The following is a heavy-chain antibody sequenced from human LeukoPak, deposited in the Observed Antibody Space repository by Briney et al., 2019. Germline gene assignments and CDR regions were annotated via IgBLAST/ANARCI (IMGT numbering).Heavy chain of an antibody. CDR3: ARGLWFGELGYDY. D-gene: IGHD3-10*01. Sequence: PGGSLRLSCAASGFTFSDYNMRWIRQAPGKGLEWVSSISRSGSTKYYADSVKGRFTISRDNAKNSLFLQMNSLRAEDTAVYYCARGLWFGELGYDYWGQGTLVTVSS. CDR1: GFTFSDYN. V-gene: IGHV3-11*04. CDR2: ISRSGSTK. J-gene: IGHJ4*02.